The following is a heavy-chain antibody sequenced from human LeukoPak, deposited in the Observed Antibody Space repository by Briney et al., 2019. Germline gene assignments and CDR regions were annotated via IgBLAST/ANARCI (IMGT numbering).Heavy chain of an antibody. J-gene: IGHJ4*02. CDR1: GGSVTSTNW. CDR3: AREGGFYRPLDY. CDR2: VHLDGKT. D-gene: IGHD6-25*01. Sequence: TASETLSLTCDVSGGSVTSTNWWTWFRQPPGKGLEWIGEVHLDGKTNYNPSLKSRLVMSADLPENHISLKLTSVTAADTAVYYCAREGGFYRPLDYSGQGTLVTVSS. V-gene: IGHV4-4*02.